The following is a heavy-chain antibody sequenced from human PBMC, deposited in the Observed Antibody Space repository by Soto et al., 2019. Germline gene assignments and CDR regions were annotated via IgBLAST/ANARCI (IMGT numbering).Heavy chain of an antibody. D-gene: IGHD2-2*01. CDR1: GFTFSSYS. J-gene: IGHJ5*02. CDR2: ISSSSSYI. V-gene: IGHV3-21*01. CDR3: AREDIVVVPAAPPFNWFDP. Sequence: GGSLRLSCAASGFTFSSYSMNWVRQAPGKGLEWVSSISSSSSYIYYADSVKGRFTISRDNAKNSLYLQMNSLRAEDTAVYYCAREDIVVVPAAPPFNWFDPWGQGTLVTVSS.